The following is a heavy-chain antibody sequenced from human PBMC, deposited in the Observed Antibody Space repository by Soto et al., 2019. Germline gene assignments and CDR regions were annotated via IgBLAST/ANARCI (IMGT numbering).Heavy chain of an antibody. CDR2: IYTDGTYS. CDR1: GFNFEMYL. CDR3: TRGPRPISTGTGAY. Sequence: GGSLRLSCGACGFNFEMYLMHGVRQTTGKGLVWISRIYTDGTYSDYADSLRGRFTISRDNVNDTLYLQMNNLRAEDSGLYYCTRGPRPISTGTGAYWGQGTQVTVSS. D-gene: IGHD3-10*01. V-gene: IGHV3-74*01. J-gene: IGHJ4*02.